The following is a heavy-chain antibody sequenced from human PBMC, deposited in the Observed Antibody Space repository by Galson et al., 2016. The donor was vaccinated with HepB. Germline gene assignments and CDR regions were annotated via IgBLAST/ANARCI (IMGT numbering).Heavy chain of an antibody. CDR3: GRAVEAAESYHMDV. J-gene: IGHJ6*03. V-gene: IGHV3-11*06. CDR1: GFTFGDYY. D-gene: IGHD6-13*01. Sequence: SLRLSCAASGFTFGDYYMTWIRQAPGKGLQWVAYISGSTIYTNYADSVRGRFTISRDNAKNSLYLQMNSLRAEDTALYYGGRAVEAAESYHMDVWGKGTTVTVSS. CDR2: ISGSTIYT.